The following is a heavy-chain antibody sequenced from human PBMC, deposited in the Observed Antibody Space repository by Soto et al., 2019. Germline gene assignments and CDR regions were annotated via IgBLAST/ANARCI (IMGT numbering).Heavy chain of an antibody. Sequence: SETLSLTCAVSGDSINNSYCSWIRQPPGKGLEWIGNIYYTGTTTYNPSLESRVTMSVDTSKNQFSLKLNSVDAADTAVYYCAKYRRTEAEGFTLDYWGRGTLVTVSS. V-gene: IGHV4-59*01. D-gene: IGHD6-13*01. CDR3: AKYRRTEAEGFTLDY. CDR2: IYYTGTT. CDR1: GDSINNSY. J-gene: IGHJ4*02.